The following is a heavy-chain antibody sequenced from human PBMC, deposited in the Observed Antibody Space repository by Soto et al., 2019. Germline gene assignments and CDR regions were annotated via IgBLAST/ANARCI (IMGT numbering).Heavy chain of an antibody. V-gene: IGHV4-31*03. CDR1: GGSISSVGYF. Sequence: QVQLQESGPGLVKPSQTLSLTCTVSGGSISSVGYFWSWIRQPPGKGLEWIGNILYSGTTYYNPALKSRVTISVDTSKNQFPLKLSSVTAADTAVYFCARGVLYWGQGTLVTVSS. D-gene: IGHD6-6*01. CDR3: ARGVLY. J-gene: IGHJ4*02. CDR2: ILYSGTT.